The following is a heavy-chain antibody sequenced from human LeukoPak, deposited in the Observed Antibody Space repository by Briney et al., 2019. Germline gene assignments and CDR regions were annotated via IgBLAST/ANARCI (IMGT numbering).Heavy chain of an antibody. D-gene: IGHD3-16*02. CDR3: VSIDLDS. Sequence: ASVKVSCKVSGYTLTELSIHWVRQAPGKGLEWMGGEDGGPIYAQKFQGGVTMSEDTSTDTAYMDVSSLRSEDTAVYYCVSIDLDSWGQGNLVTVSS. CDR2: EDGGP. J-gene: IGHJ4*02. V-gene: IGHV1-24*01. CDR1: GYTLTELS.